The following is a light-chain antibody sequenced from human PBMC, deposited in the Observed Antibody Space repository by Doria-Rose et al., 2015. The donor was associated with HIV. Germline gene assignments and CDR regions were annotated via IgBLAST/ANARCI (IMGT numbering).Light chain of an antibody. CDR2: DGS. CDR3: HQYGTSWT. Sequence: TQSPGPLSLSPGERATLSCRASQSFSSTYLAWYQQKPGQAPSLRIYDGSTRATGIPDRFSASGSGTDFTLTISRLEPEDFALYYCHQYGTSWTFGQGTKVEI. V-gene: IGKV3-20*01. J-gene: IGKJ1*01. CDR1: QSFSSTY.